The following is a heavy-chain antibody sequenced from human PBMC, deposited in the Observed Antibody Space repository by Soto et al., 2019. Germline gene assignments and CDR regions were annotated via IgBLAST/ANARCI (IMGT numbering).Heavy chain of an antibody. J-gene: IGHJ3*01. CDR1: GFTFSNYG. Sequence: GGSLRLSCAASGFTFSNYGMNWVRQAPGKGLEWVSYISPSSSTIYYADSVKGRFTISRENAMNSLYLQMNSLRAEDTAIYYCARAYSSSSGKNAFDFWGQGTMVTVPS. D-gene: IGHD6-13*01. V-gene: IGHV3-48*01. CDR3: ARAYSSSSGKNAFDF. CDR2: ISPSSSTI.